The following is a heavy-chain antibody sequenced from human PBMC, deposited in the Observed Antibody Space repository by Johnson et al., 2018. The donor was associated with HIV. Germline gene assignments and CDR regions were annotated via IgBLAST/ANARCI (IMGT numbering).Heavy chain of an antibody. V-gene: IGHV3-53*01. D-gene: IGHD2-2*01. J-gene: IGHJ3*02. CDR3: ARRCSSSSCSHGAFDI. CDR1: GFTVSSTY. CDR2: LYSDGRT. Sequence: VQLVESGGDLTQPGGSLRLSCAASGFTVSSTYMSWVRQAPGKGLEWLSVLYSDGRTYYADSVKGRFTISRDGSKNTLFLQMNSLRAEDTAVYYCARRCSSSSCSHGAFDIWGQGTVVTVSS.